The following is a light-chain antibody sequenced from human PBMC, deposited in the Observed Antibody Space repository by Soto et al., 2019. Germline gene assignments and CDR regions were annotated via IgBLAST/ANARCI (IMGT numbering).Light chain of an antibody. V-gene: IGKV2D-29*02. Sequence: DIVMSQTPLSLSVTPGQPASISCRSSQSLLSSGGETYSFWYLRRPGQSPQLLIYEVSNRISAVPDRFSGSGSGTDFTLKISRVEAEDAGVYYCMQSTQLPLTFGQGTRLEIK. CDR1: QSLLSSGGETY. CDR3: MQSTQLPLT. J-gene: IGKJ5*01. CDR2: EVS.